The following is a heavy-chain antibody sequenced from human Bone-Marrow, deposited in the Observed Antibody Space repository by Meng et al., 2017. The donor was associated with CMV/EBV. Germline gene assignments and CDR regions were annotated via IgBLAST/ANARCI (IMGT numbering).Heavy chain of an antibody. CDR3: AAGPGDSSGDNWFDT. V-gene: IGHV4-30-4*08. J-gene: IGHJ5*02. CDR2: IYYSGST. D-gene: IGHD3-22*01. Sequence: QVQLQESGPGLVKPSPXLSLTGXVSGGSISSGDYYWSWIRQPPGKGLEWIGYIYYSGSTYYNPSLKSRVTISVDTSKNQFSLKLSSVTAADTAVYYCAAGPGDSSGDNWFDTWGQGTLVTVSS. CDR1: GGSISSGDYY.